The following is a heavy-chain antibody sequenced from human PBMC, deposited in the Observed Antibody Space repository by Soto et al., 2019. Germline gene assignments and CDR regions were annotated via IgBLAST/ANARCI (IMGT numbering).Heavy chain of an antibody. J-gene: IGHJ6*04. CDR2: IIPIFGTA. V-gene: IGHV1-69*13. CDR1: GGTFSSYA. Sequence: SVKVSCKASGGTFSSYAISWVRQAPGQGLEWMGGIIPIFGTANYAQKFQGRVTITADESTSTAYMELSSLRYEDTAVYYCARGLIAAAGTRANYYYGMDVWGEGTTVTVSS. D-gene: IGHD6-13*01. CDR3: ARGLIAAAGTRANYYYGMDV.